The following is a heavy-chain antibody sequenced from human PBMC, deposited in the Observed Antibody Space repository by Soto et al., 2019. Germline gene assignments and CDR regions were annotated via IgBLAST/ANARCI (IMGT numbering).Heavy chain of an antibody. CDR1: GGSLSGYY. CDR2: VKDGGLT. CDR3: GRGKEGVVATH. V-gene: IGHV4-34*01. J-gene: IGHJ4*02. D-gene: IGHD5-12*01. Sequence: QVPLQQWGAGLLKPSETLSLNRAVTGGSLSGYYWSWIRQPPGKGLEWIGEVKDGGLTNYSPSLRGRVTISSDTTNNQFSHRLNSVTAADTGVYYCGRGKEGVVATHWDQGSLVTVSS.